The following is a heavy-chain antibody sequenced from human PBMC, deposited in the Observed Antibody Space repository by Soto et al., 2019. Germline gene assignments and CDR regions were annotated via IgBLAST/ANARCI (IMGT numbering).Heavy chain of an antibody. J-gene: IGHJ6*03. CDR1: GFTFSSYA. CDR3: AKGASGWPKHVYYYYYMDV. V-gene: IGHV3-23*01. Sequence: EVQLLESGGGLVQPGGSLRLSCAASGFTFSSYAMSWVRQAPGKGLEWVSAISGSGGSTYYADSVKGRFTISRDNSKNTLYLQMNSLRAEDTAVYYCAKGASGWPKHVYYYYYMDVWGKGTTVTVSS. CDR2: ISGSGGST. D-gene: IGHD6-19*01.